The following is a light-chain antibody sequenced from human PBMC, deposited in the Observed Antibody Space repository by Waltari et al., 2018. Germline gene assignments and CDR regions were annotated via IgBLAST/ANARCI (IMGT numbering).Light chain of an antibody. CDR2: VVS. Sequence: QSALTQPASVSGYPGQSITISCTGTISDMGAYNLVSWYKQHPGEAPKLIIFVVSDRPSGVSNRFSGSKSGNRASLTISGLQAEDEADYYCSSYTDSRTWVFGGGTRLTVL. CDR3: SSYTDSRTWV. J-gene: IGLJ3*02. CDR1: ISDMGAYNL. V-gene: IGLV2-14*01.